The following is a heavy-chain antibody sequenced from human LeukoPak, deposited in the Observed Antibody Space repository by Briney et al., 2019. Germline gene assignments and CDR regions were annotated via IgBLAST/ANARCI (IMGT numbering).Heavy chain of an antibody. J-gene: IGHJ3*02. CDR2: ISSRTSNI. Sequence: GGSLRLSCAASGFTFSSYIMNWVRQAPGKGLEWVSSISSRTSNIYYADSVKGRFTISRDDAKSSLYLQMNSLRAEDTALYYCVRDSSGSYYVDAFDIWGQGTMVTVSS. CDR3: VRDSSGSYYVDAFDI. V-gene: IGHV3-21*01. CDR1: GFTFSSYI. D-gene: IGHD1-26*01.